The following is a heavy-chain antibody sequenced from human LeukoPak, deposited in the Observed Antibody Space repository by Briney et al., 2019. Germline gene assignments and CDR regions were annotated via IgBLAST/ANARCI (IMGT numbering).Heavy chain of an antibody. D-gene: IGHD2-2*02. J-gene: IGHJ5*02. CDR2: INPNSGGT. V-gene: IGHV1-2*02. Sequence: ASVKVSCKASGYTFTGYYMHWVRQAPGQGLEWMGWINPNSGGTNYAQKFQGRVTMTRGTSISTAYMELSRLRSDDTAVYYCARSAQVVPAAIGFDPWGQGTLVTVSS. CDR1: GYTFTGYY. CDR3: ARSAQVVPAAIGFDP.